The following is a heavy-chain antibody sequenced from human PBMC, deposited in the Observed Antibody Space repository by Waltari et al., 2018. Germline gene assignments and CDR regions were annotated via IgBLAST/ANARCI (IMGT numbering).Heavy chain of an antibody. CDR2: ISGNNGHT. D-gene: IGHD3-3*01. CDR3: ARERHRLMEEGYLMALDP. Sequence: QVQLVQSGAEVKKPGASVKVSCKASGYTFSDYGISWVRQAPGQGLEWMGGISGNNGHTNHAQKCQGRLIMTEDTSATTVYMELTYLTSDDTAVYYCARERHRLMEEGYLMALDPWGQGTLVTVSS. V-gene: IGHV1-18*01. CDR1: GYTFSDYG. J-gene: IGHJ5*02.